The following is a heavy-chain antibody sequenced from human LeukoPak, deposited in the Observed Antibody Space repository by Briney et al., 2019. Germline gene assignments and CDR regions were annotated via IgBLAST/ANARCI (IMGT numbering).Heavy chain of an antibody. D-gene: IGHD3-22*01. J-gene: IGHJ4*02. CDR2: INPNSGGT. V-gene: IGHV1-2*02. CDR3: ARNYYDSSGYYSY. Sequence: ASVKVSCKASGYTFTGCYMHWVRQAPGQGLEWMGWINPNSGGTNYAQKFQGRVTMTRDTSISTAYMELSRLRSDDTAVYYCARNYYDSSGYYSYWGQGTLVTVSS. CDR1: GYTFTGCY.